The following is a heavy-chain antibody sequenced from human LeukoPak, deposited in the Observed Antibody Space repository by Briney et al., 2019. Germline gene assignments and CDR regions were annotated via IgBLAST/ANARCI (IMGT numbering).Heavy chain of an antibody. CDR1: GFTFSSYG. Sequence: GGSLRLSCAASGFTFSSYGMHWVRQAPGKGLEWVAVISYDGSNKYYADSVKGRFTISRDISKNTLYLQMNSLRAEDTAVYYCAKDVELHYYYYGMDVWGQGTTVTVSS. CDR2: ISYDGSNK. D-gene: IGHD1-26*01. CDR3: AKDVELHYYYYGMDV. V-gene: IGHV3-30*18. J-gene: IGHJ6*02.